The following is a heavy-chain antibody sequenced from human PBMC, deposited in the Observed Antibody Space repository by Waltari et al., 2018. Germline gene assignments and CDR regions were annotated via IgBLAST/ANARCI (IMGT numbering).Heavy chain of an antibody. Sequence: EVQLVESGGGLVKPGGSLRLSCAASGFTFSNAWMSWVRQAPGTGREWVGRIKSKTDGGTTDYAAPVKGRFTISRDDSKNTLYLQMNSLKTEDTAVYYCTTELYDFWSGYYQGIDYWGQGTLVTVSS. V-gene: IGHV3-15*01. CDR1: GFTFSNAW. CDR2: IKSKTDGGTT. D-gene: IGHD3-3*01. CDR3: TTELYDFWSGYYQGIDY. J-gene: IGHJ4*02.